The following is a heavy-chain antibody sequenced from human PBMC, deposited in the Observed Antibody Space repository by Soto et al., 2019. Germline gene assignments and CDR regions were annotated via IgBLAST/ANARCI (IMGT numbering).Heavy chain of an antibody. CDR2: IYWEDDK. D-gene: IGHD6-6*01. V-gene: IGHV2-5*02. J-gene: IGHJ3*01. CDR3: AHSTGSSSSFFDAFDV. CDR1: GFSLSTSGVG. Sequence: QITLKESGPTLVKPTQTLTLTCTFSGFSLSTSGVGVGWIRQPPGKALEWLARIYWEDDKRYSPSLKSRLTITTDTSKTQVVLTMTTMDPVDTATYYCAHSTGSSSSFFDAFDVWGQGTMVTVSS.